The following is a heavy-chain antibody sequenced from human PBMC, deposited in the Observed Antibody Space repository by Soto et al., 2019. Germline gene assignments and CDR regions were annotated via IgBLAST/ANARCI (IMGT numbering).Heavy chain of an antibody. Sequence: GGSLRLSCAASGFTFSSYSMNWVRQAPGKGLEWVSSISSSSSYIYYADSVKGRFTISRDNAKNSLYLQMNSLRAEDTAVYYCARVRDGYNYAYYFDYWGQGTLVTVSS. CDR3: ARVRDGYNYAYYFDY. CDR1: GFTFSSYS. CDR2: ISSSSSYI. D-gene: IGHD5-12*01. J-gene: IGHJ4*02. V-gene: IGHV3-21*01.